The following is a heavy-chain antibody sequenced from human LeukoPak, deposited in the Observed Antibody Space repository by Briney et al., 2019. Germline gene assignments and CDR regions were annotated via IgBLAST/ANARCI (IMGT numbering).Heavy chain of an antibody. Sequence: GGSLRLSCAASGFTFSSYWMSWVRQAPGKGLEWVANIKQDGSEKYYVDSVKGRFTISRDNAKNLLYLQMNSLRAEDTAVYYCARVTYYDFWSGYYKSFDYWGQGTLVTVSS. V-gene: IGHV3-7*01. CDR3: ARVTYYDFWSGYYKSFDY. J-gene: IGHJ4*02. CDR1: GFTFSSYW. D-gene: IGHD3-3*01. CDR2: IKQDGSEK.